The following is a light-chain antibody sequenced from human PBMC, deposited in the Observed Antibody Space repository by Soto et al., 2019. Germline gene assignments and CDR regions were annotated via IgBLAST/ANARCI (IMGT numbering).Light chain of an antibody. CDR3: SSYVRSSSSWV. CDR1: SSNIGSNT. Sequence: QSVLTQPPSASGTPGQRVTISCSGSSSNIGSNTVNWYQQLPGTAPKLMIYEVTNRPSGVSDRFSGSKSGNTASLTVSGLQAEDEGDYYCSSYVRSSSSWVFGGGTKLTVL. CDR2: EVT. J-gene: IGLJ3*02. V-gene: IGLV1-44*01.